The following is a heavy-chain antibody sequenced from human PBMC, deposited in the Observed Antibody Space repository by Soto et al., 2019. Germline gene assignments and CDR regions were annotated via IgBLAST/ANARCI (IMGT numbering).Heavy chain of an antibody. CDR1: GFTFDDYA. CDR3: AKDMAVAGRDYYYYYGMDV. CDR2: ISWNSGSI. Sequence: GGSLRLSCAASGFTFDDYAMHWVRQAPGKGLEWVSGISWNSGSIGYADSVKGRFTFSRDNAKNSLYLQMNSLRAEDTALYYCAKDMAVAGRDYYYYYGMDVWGQGTTVTVSS. J-gene: IGHJ6*02. V-gene: IGHV3-9*01. D-gene: IGHD6-19*01.